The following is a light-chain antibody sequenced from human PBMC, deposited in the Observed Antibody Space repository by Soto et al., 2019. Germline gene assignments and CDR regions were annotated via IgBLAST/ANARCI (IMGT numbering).Light chain of an antibody. CDR3: SSYTSSTTLV. V-gene: IGLV2-14*01. CDR1: SSDVGGYNY. CDR2: EVS. Sequence: QSVLTQPASVSGSPGQSITISCTGTSSDVGGYNYVSWYQQHPGKAPKLMIYEVSYRPSGVSNRFSGSKSGNTASLTISGLQAEDEAGYYCSSYTSSTTLVFGGGTKLTVL. J-gene: IGLJ2*01.